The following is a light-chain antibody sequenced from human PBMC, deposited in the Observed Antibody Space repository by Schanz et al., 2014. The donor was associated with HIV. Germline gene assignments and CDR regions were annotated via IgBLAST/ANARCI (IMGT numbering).Light chain of an antibody. CDR2: AAS. CDR1: QGISSY. V-gene: IGKV1-9*01. CDR3: LHYNDFTST. J-gene: IGKJ2*01. Sequence: DIQMTQSPSTLSASVGDRVTITCRASQGISSYLAWYQQKPGKAPKLLIYAASTLQSGVPSRFTGTGSGTEFTLTISSLHPDDFATYFCLHYNDFTSTFGQGTKLEIK.